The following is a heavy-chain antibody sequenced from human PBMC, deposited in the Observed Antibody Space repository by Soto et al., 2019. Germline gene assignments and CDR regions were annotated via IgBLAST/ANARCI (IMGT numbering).Heavy chain of an antibody. J-gene: IGHJ4*02. D-gene: IGHD6-6*01. CDR2: IYYSGST. V-gene: IGHV4-39*01. CDR3: ARLIQQLVNY. Sequence: SETLSLTCTVSGGSISSSSYYWGWIRQPPGKGLEWIGSIYYSGSTYYNPSLKSRVTISVDTSKNQFSLKLSSVTAADTAVYYCARLIQQLVNYWGQGTLVTVSS. CDR1: GGSISSSSYY.